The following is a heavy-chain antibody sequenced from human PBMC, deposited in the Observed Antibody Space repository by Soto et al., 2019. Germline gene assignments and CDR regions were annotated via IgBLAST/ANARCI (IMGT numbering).Heavy chain of an antibody. CDR2: IYYSGST. CDR1: GGSISSGGYY. J-gene: IGHJ6*03. Sequence: SETLSLTCTVSGGSISSGGYYWSWIRQHPGKGLEWIGYIYYSGSTYYNPSLKSRVTISVDTSKNQFSLKLSSVTAADTAVYYCARGLKTTEFLSGKSCLRHYYYYYMDVWGKGTTVTVSS. V-gene: IGHV4-31*03. D-gene: IGHD3-3*01. CDR3: ARGLKTTEFLSGKSCLRHYYYYYMDV.